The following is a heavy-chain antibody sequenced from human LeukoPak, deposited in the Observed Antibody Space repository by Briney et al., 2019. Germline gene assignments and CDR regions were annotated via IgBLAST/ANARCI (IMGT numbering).Heavy chain of an antibody. Sequence: PGGSLRLSCAVSGYTFSSHGLTWVRQAPGKGLEWVSTINGAGDNTYYAETVKGRFTISRDNSKNTLYLQIHSLRAEDTAIYYCAKVSVCYGCYLDYWGQGTLVTVS. D-gene: IGHD3-16*01. CDR3: AKVSVCYGCYLDY. CDR2: INGAGDNT. J-gene: IGHJ4*02. CDR1: GYTFSSHG. V-gene: IGHV3-23*01.